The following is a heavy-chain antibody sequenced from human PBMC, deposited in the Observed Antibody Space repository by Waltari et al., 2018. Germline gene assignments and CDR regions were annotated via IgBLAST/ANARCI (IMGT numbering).Heavy chain of an antibody. CDR1: GGSISGNSYY. CDR3: ARRSSGAYPDYYYGLDV. CDR2: VHSGGTT. J-gene: IGHJ6*02. Sequence: QLQLQESGPGLVEPSETLSLTCSVSGGSISGNSYYWGWIRQPPGKGLEWIGSVHSGGTTYYHTSLKSRIAISLDTTEHRFSLKLTSVTAADTAVYYCARRSSGAYPDYYYGLDVWGQGATV. V-gene: IGHV4-39*02. D-gene: IGHD3-22*01.